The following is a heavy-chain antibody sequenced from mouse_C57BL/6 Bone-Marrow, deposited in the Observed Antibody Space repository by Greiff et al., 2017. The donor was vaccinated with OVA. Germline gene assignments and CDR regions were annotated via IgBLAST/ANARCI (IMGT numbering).Heavy chain of an antibody. J-gene: IGHJ3*01. CDR3: ARYYYGSSYPWFAY. V-gene: IGHV5-4*01. D-gene: IGHD1-1*01. Sequence: EVQGVESGGGLVKPGGSLKLSCAASGFTFSSYAMSWVRQTPEKRLEWVATISDGGSYTYYPDNVKGRFTISRDNAKNNLYLQMSHLKSEDTAMYYCARYYYGSSYPWFAYWGQGTLVTVSA. CDR2: ISDGGSYT. CDR1: GFTFSSYA.